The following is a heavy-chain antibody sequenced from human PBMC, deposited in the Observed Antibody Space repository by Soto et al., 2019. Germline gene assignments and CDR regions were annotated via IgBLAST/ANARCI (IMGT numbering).Heavy chain of an antibody. D-gene: IGHD1-26*01. CDR2: ISASGGST. J-gene: IGHJ4*02. V-gene: IGHV3-23*01. CDR1: GFSITSFA. CDR3: AKVLSSGSYSGALEY. Sequence: LRLSCVASGFSITSFAMSWVRQAPGKGLEWASAISASGGSTYADSVKGRFTISRDNSKNTLYLQMNSLRVENTAVYYCAKVLSSGSYSGALEYWGQGALVTVSS.